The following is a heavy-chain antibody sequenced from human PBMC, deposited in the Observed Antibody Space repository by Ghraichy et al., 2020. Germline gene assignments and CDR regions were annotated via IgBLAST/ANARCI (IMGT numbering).Heavy chain of an antibody. V-gene: IGHV3-9*01. Sequence: GGSLRLSCAASGFTFDDYAMHWVRQAPGKGLEWVSGISWNSGSIGYADSVKGRFIISRDNAKNSLYLQMNSLRAEDTALYYCAKDQDRSSSWYHEEGYFQHWGQGTLVTVSS. CDR1: GFTFDDYA. J-gene: IGHJ1*01. CDR2: ISWNSGSI. CDR3: AKDQDRSSSWYHEEGYFQH. D-gene: IGHD6-13*01.